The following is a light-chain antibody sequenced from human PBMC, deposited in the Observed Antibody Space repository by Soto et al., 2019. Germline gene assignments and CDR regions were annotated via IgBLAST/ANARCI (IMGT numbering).Light chain of an antibody. J-gene: IGLJ2*01. CDR1: SSDVGDFNY. CDR2: DVT. V-gene: IGLV2-14*03. CDR3: SSYSSSSTHVV. Sequence: QSALTQPASVSGSPGRSVTISCTGSSSDVGDFNYVSWYQHLPGRAPKLIIYDVTNRPSGISYRFSASKSGRTASLTISGLQAEDGAAYYCSSYSSSSTHVVFGGGTKVTVL.